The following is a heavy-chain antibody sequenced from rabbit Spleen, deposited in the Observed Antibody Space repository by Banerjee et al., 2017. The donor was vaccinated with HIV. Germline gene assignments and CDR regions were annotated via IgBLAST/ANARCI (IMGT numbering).Heavy chain of an antibody. J-gene: IGHJ4*01. V-gene: IGHV1S45*01. CDR1: GFSFSSSYY. Sequence: QEQLVEFRGGLVKPGASLTLTCTASGFSFSSSYYMCWVRQAPGKGLEWIACIHTNNGQTWYASWVNGRFTISKTSSTTVTLQMTSLTAADTATYFCARANVASSSGFAFSLWGPGTLVTVS. CDR3: ARANVASSSGFAFSL. D-gene: IGHD1-1*01. CDR2: IHTNNGQT.